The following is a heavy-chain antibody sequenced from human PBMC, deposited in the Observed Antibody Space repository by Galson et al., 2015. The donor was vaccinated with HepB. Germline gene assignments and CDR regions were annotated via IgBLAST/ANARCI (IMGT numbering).Heavy chain of an antibody. Sequence: ETLSLTCTVSGGSISSSSYYWGWIRQPPGKGLEWIGSIYYSGSTYYNPSLKSRVTISVDTSKNQFSLKLSSVTAADTAVYYCARRRFALDYWGQGTLVTVSS. V-gene: IGHV4-39*01. CDR1: GGSISSSSYY. CDR2: IYYSGST. J-gene: IGHJ4*02. CDR3: ARRRFALDY.